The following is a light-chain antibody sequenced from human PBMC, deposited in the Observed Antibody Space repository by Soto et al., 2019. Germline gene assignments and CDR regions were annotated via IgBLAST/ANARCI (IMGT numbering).Light chain of an antibody. CDR3: CSSAGSYTSVV. CDR1: NSDVGAYNS. V-gene: IGLV2-11*01. CDR2: DVS. Sequence: QSALTQPRSVSGSPGQSVTISCTGTNSDVGAYNSVSWYQQHPGKAPELMIYDVSKRPSGVPDRFSGSKSGNTASLTISGLQAEDEADYYCCSSAGSYTSVVFGGGTKLTVL. J-gene: IGLJ2*01.